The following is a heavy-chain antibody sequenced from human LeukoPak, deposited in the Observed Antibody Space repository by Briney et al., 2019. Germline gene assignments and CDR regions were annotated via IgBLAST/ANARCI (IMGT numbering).Heavy chain of an antibody. V-gene: IGHV3-21*04. D-gene: IGHD5-18*01. CDR1: GFTFSSYS. J-gene: IGHJ4*02. CDR3: AKAESPWIQLSLYDY. CDR2: ISSSSSYI. Sequence: GGSLRLSCAASGFTFSSYSMNWVRQAPGKGLEWVSSISSSSSYIYYADSVKGRFTISRDNSKNTLYLQMNSLRAEDTAVYYCAKAESPWIQLSLYDYWGQGTLVTVSS.